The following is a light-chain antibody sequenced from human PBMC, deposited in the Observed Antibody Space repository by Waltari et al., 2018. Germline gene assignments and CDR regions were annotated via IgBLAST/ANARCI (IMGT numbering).Light chain of an antibody. CDR1: QSVSSTY. Sequence: EIVLTQSPGTLSLSPGERATLSCRASQSVSSTYLAWYQQKPGQAPGLLIDGASNRATGIPDRFSGSGSGTDFTLTISRLEPEDFAVYYCQQYGSSPYTFGPGTKLGIK. V-gene: IGKV3-20*01. CDR3: QQYGSSPYT. CDR2: GAS. J-gene: IGKJ2*01.